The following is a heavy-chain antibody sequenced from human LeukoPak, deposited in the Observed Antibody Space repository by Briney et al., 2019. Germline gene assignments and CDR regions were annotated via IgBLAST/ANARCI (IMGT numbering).Heavy chain of an antibody. Sequence: PSQTLSLTCTVSGGSISSGGYYWSWIRQHPGKGLEWIGYIYYSGSTYYNPSLKSRVTISVDTSKNQFSLKLSSVPAADTAVYYCASLDCSSTSCPFDYWGQGTLVTVSS. CDR3: ASLDCSSTSCPFDY. CDR1: GGSISSGGYY. V-gene: IGHV4-31*03. CDR2: IYYSGST. J-gene: IGHJ4*02. D-gene: IGHD2-2*01.